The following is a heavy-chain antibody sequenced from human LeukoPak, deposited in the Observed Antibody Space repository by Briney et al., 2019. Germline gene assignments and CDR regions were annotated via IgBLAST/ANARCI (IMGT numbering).Heavy chain of an antibody. J-gene: IGHJ4*02. CDR3: AREPCSSTSCYGNIDY. Sequence: PSETLSLTCTVSGGSISSYYWSWIRQPPGKGLEWIGYIYYSGSTNYNPSLQSRVTISVDTSKNQFSLKLSSVTAADTAVYYCAREPCSSTSCYGNIDYWGQGTLVTVSS. CDR1: GGSISSYY. V-gene: IGHV4-59*01. CDR2: IYYSGST. D-gene: IGHD2-2*01.